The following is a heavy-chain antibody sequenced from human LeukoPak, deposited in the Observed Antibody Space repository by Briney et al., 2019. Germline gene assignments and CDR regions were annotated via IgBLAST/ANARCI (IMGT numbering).Heavy chain of an antibody. V-gene: IGHV3-66*02. Sequence: GRSLRLSCAASGFTFSSYGMHWVRQAPGKGLEWVSVIYSGGSTYYADSVKGRFTISRDNSKNTLYLQMNSLRAEDTAVYYCARDSARYDSSGFDYWGQGTLVTVSS. D-gene: IGHD3-22*01. CDR1: GFTFSSYG. J-gene: IGHJ4*02. CDR2: IYSGGST. CDR3: ARDSARYDSSGFDY.